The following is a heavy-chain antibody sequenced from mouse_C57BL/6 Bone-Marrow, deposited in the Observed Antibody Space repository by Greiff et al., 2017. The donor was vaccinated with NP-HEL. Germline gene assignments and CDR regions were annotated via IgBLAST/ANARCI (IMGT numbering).Heavy chain of an antibody. V-gene: IGHV1-69*01. CDR1: GYTFTSYW. CDR2: IDPSDSYT. CDR3: ARVKGLPYYDGSSTEYFDY. Sequence: QVQLQQPGAELVMPGASVKLSCKASGYTFTSYWMHWVKQRPGQGLEWIGEIDPSDSYTNYNQKFKGKSTLTVDKSSSTAYMQLSSLTSEDSAVYYGARVKGLPYYDGSSTEYFDYWGQGTTLTVSS. J-gene: IGHJ2*01. D-gene: IGHD1-1*01.